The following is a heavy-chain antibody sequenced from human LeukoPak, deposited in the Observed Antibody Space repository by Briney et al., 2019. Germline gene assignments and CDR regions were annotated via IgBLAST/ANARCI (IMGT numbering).Heavy chain of an antibody. D-gene: IGHD1-1*01. CDR3: ARSATAPPSYYYYYGMDV. V-gene: IGHV3-30-3*01. CDR2: ISYDGSNK. CDR1: GFTFSSYA. Sequence: PGGSLRLSCAASGFTFSSYAMHWVRQAPGKGLEWVAVISYDGSNKYYADSVKGRFTISRDNSKNTLYLQMNSLRAEDTAVYYCARSATAPPSYYYYYGMDVWGQGTTVTVSS. J-gene: IGHJ6*02.